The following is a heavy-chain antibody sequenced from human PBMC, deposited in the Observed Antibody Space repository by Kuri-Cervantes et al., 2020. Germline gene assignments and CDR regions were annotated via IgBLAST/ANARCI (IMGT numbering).Heavy chain of an antibody. CDR3: ARVGGYCSSTSCYGYYMDV. J-gene: IGHJ6*03. D-gene: IGHD2-2*01. CDR2: ISSSSSYI. Sequence: LSLTCAASGFTFSSYSMNWVRQAPGKGLEWVSSISSSSSYIYYADSVKGRFTISRDNAKNSLYLQMNSLRAEGAAVYYCARVGGYCSSTSCYGYYMDVWGKGTTVTVSS. V-gene: IGHV3-21*04. CDR1: GFTFSSYS.